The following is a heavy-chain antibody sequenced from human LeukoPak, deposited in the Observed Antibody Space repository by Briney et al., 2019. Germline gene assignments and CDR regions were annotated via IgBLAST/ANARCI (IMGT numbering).Heavy chain of an antibody. CDR2: INSDGSST. J-gene: IGHJ4*02. V-gene: IGHV3-74*01. CDR3: ARGGYLWGRYRYIDY. Sequence: GGSLRLSCVASGFTFSSYWMHWVRQAPGKGLVWVSRINSDGSSTNYADSVKGRFTISRDNAKNTLYLQMNSLRAEDTAVYYCARGGYLWGRYRYIDYWGQGTLVTVSS. D-gene: IGHD3-16*02. CDR1: GFTFSSYW.